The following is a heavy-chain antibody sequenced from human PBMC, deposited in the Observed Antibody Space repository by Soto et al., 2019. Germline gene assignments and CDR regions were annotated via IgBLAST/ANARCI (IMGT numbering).Heavy chain of an antibody. V-gene: IGHV3-30-3*01. CDR2: ISYDGSSN. J-gene: IGHJ3*02. CDR1: GFAFTTYT. CDR3: ARAYYDFWSGYPADAFDI. Sequence: QVQLVESGGGVVQPGRSLRLSCAASGFAFTTYTMHWVRQAPGKGLEWVAVISYDGSSNSYADSVKGRFTISRDNSKNMLYMEMNSLRAEDTAVYYCARAYYDFWSGYPADAFDIWGQGTMVTVSS. D-gene: IGHD3-3*01.